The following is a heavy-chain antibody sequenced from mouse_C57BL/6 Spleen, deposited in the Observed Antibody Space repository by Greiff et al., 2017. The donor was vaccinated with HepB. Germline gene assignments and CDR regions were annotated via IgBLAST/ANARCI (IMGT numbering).Heavy chain of an antibody. CDR1: GFTFSSYA. J-gene: IGHJ4*01. CDR2: ISRGGDYT. V-gene: IGHV5-9-1*02. D-gene: IGHD1-1*01. CDR3: TSAHYYGSSYYAMDY. Sequence: EVKLMKSGEGLVKPGGSLKLSCAASGFTFSSYAMSWVRQTPEKRLEWVAYISRGGDYTYYADTVKGRFTISRDNARNTLYLQMSSLKSEDTAMYYCTSAHYYGSSYYAMDYWGQGTSVTVSS.